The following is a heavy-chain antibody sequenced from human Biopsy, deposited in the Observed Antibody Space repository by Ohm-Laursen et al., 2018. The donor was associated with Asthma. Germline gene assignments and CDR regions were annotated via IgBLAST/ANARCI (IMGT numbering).Heavy chain of an antibody. CDR1: GGSISSGGYS. V-gene: IGHV4-30-2*01. J-gene: IGHJ4*02. CDR3: ARVKDGYNFDY. CDR2: IYHSGST. Sequence: SQTLSLTCAVSGGSISSGGYSWSWIRQPPGKGLEWIGYIYHSGSTYYNPSLKSQVTISVDRSKNQFSLKLSSLTATDTAVYYCARVKDGYNFDYWGQGTLVTVSS. D-gene: IGHD5-24*01.